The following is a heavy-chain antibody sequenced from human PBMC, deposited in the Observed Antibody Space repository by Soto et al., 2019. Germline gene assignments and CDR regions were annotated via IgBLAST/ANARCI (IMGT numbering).Heavy chain of an antibody. CDR2: IIPIFGKA. CDR1: GGTFSSYA. J-gene: IGHJ5*02. CDR3: ARVGVEMASLGWFDP. V-gene: IGHV1-69*01. Sequence: QVQLVQSGAEVKKPGSSVKVSCKASGGTFSSYAISWVRQAPGQGLEWMGGIIPIFGKANYAQKLQGRVTITEDESTSTAYMELSSLRSEDTAVYYCARVGVEMASLGWFDPWGQGTLVTVSS. D-gene: IGHD5-12*01.